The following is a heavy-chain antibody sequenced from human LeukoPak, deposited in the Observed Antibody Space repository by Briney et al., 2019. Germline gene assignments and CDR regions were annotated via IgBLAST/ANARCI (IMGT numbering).Heavy chain of an antibody. CDR1: GNSISNYA. CDR3: ARGGITMVRGVIPLVGY. J-gene: IGHJ4*02. CDR2: INAGNGNT. V-gene: IGHV1-3*01. D-gene: IGHD3-10*01. Sequence: ASVKVSCKASGNSISNYAVSWVRQAPGQGFEWMGWINAGNGNTKYSQKFQGRVTITRDTSASTAYMELSSLRSEDTAVYYCARGGITMVRGVIPLVGYWGQGTLVTVSS.